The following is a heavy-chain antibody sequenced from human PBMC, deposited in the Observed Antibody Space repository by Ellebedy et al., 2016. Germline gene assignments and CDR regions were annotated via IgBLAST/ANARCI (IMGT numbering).Heavy chain of an antibody. Sequence: GGSLRLSCAASGFTFSSYWMSWVRQAPGKGLVWVSRINNDGTSTNYADSVKGRFTISRDNAKSTLYLQINSLRVDDTAVYYCVRGGQLDSWGRGTLITVSS. CDR1: GFTFSSYW. J-gene: IGHJ4*02. CDR3: VRGGQLDS. V-gene: IGHV3-74*01. CDR2: INNDGTST. D-gene: IGHD5-18*01.